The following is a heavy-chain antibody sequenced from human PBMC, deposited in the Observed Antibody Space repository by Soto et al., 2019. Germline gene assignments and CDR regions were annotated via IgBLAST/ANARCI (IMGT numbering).Heavy chain of an antibody. CDR1: GFTFSNYW. Sequence: PGGSLRLSCAASGFTFSNYWMHWVRQTPGKGLVWVSRIDIAGSTTTYADSVKGRFTISRDNAKNTLYLQMNSLRAEDTAVYYCARDHTVAGPTTFDYCGQGTLVTV. J-gene: IGHJ4*02. D-gene: IGHD6-19*01. CDR2: IDIAGSTT. V-gene: IGHV3-74*01. CDR3: ARDHTVAGPTTFDY.